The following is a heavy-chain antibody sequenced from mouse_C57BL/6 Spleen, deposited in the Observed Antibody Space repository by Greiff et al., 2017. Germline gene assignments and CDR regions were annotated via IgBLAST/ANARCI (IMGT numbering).Heavy chain of an antibody. J-gene: IGHJ4*01. V-gene: IGHV3-6*01. Sequence: VQLKESGPGLVKPSQSLSLTCSVTGYSITSGYWNWIRQFPGNKLEWMGYISYDGSNNYNPSLKNRISITRDTSKNQFFLKLNSVTTEDTATYYCARAGWLLRDYAMDYWGQGTSVTVSS. CDR3: ARAGWLLRDYAMDY. CDR1: GYSITSGY. CDR2: ISYDGSN. D-gene: IGHD2-3*01.